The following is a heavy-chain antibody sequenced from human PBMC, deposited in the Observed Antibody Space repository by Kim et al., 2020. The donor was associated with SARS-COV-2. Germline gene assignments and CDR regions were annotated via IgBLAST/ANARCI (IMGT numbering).Heavy chain of an antibody. J-gene: IGHJ6*02. CDR1: GYTLTELS. CDR3: ATNGLGSSSYPPNYYYYGMDV. CDR2: FDPEDGET. Sequence: ASVKVSCKVSGYTLTELSMHWVRQAPGKGLEWMGGFDPEDGETIYAQKFQGRVTMTEDTSTDTAYMELSSLRSEDTAVYYCATNGLGSSSYPPNYYYYGMDVWGQGTTVTVSS. D-gene: IGHD6-6*01. V-gene: IGHV1-24*01.